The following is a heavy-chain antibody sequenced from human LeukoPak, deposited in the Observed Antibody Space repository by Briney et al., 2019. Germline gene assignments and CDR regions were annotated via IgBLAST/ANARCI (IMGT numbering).Heavy chain of an antibody. CDR1: GGSISSYY. J-gene: IGHJ5*02. D-gene: IGHD1-1*01. CDR3: ARGNWDWNPFDP. CDR2: IYVSGST. Sequence: PSETLSLTCTVSGGSISSYYWSWIRQPAGKGLEWIGRIYVSGSTNYNPPRKSRVTMSIDTSKNQFSLKLSSVTAADTAVYYCARGNWDWNPFDPWGQGILVTVSS. V-gene: IGHV4-4*07.